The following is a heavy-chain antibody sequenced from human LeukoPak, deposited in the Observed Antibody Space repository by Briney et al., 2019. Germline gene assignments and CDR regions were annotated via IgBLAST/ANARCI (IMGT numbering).Heavy chain of an antibody. V-gene: IGHV3-21*01. CDR2: ISSSSNFK. CDR1: GFTFDTYT. CDR3: ARAVNYYDSSGYGLEAFDI. Sequence: PGGSLRLSCAASGFTFDTYTMNWVHQAPGKGPEWVALISSSSNFKLHADSVKGRFTISRDNARNSLYLQMSSLRAEDTAVYYCARAVNYYDSSGYGLEAFDIWGQGTMVTVSS. J-gene: IGHJ3*02. D-gene: IGHD3-22*01.